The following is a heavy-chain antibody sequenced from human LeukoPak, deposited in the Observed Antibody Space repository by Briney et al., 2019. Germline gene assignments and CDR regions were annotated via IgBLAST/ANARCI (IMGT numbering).Heavy chain of an antibody. CDR1: GGSISSYY. D-gene: IGHD3-10*01. CDR2: ISTSGST. J-gene: IGHJ4*02. CDR3: ARAPGYYGSGSYLN. V-gene: IGHV4-4*07. Sequence: SETLSLTCTVSGGSISSYYWSWIRQPAGKGLESIGHISTSGSTNYNPSLKSRVTMSVDKSKNQFSLKLSSVTAADTAVYYCARAPGYYGSGSYLNWGQGTLVTVSS.